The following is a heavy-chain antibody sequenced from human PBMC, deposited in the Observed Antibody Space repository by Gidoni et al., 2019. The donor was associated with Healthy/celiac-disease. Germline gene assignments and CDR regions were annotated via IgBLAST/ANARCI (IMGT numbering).Heavy chain of an antibody. CDR1: GFTFSSYS. V-gene: IGHV3-21*01. D-gene: IGHD3-10*01. J-gene: IGHJ4*02. Sequence: EVQLVESGGGLVKPGGSLRLSCAASGFTFSSYSMNWVRQAPGKGLEWVSSISSSSSYIYYADSVKGRFTISRDNAKNSLYLQMNSLRAEDTAVYYCARVGMVRGVYFDYWGQGTLVTVSS. CDR3: ARVGMVRGVYFDY. CDR2: ISSSSSYI.